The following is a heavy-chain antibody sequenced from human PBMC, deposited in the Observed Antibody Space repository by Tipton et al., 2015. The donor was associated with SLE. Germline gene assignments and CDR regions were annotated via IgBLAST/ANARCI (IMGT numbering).Heavy chain of an antibody. J-gene: IGHJ4*02. CDR3: ARALPGGQLVPFDY. CDR2: IYPGDSES. CDR1: GYIFTTYW. Sequence: VQLVQSGAEVRKPGESLKISCKGSGYIFTTYWIGWVRQMPGKGLEWLGIIYPGDSESTYSPSFQGQVTISADKSINTAYLQWSSLKASDTAMYYCARALPGGQLVPFDYWGQGTLVTVSS. D-gene: IGHD6-6*01. V-gene: IGHV5-51*03.